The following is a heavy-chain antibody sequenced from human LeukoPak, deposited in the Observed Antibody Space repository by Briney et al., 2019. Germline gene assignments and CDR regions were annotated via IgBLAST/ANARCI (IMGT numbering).Heavy chain of an antibody. D-gene: IGHD6-19*01. CDR1: GFTFSSYA. CDR2: ISGRGGYT. V-gene: IGHV3-23*01. Sequence: GGSLRLSCSVSGFTFSSYAMSWVRQAPGKGLEWVSGISGRGGYTYYADSVKGPFTISRDNSKNTLYLQMNSLTVEDTAVYYCAKDYSSGWCLDYWGQGSLVTVSS. CDR3: AKDYSSGWCLDY. J-gene: IGHJ4*01.